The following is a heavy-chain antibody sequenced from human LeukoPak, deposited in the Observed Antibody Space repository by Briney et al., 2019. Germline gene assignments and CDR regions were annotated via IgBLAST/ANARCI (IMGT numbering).Heavy chain of an antibody. V-gene: IGHV3-30-3*01. Sequence: GGSLRLSCAASGFTFSSYAMHWVRQAPGKGLEWVAVISYDGSNKYYADSVKGRFTISRDNSKNTLYLQMNSLRAEDTAVYYCARDVYPDAFDMWGQGTMVTVSS. D-gene: IGHD1-14*01. J-gene: IGHJ3*02. CDR2: ISYDGSNK. CDR3: ARDVYPDAFDM. CDR1: GFTFSSYA.